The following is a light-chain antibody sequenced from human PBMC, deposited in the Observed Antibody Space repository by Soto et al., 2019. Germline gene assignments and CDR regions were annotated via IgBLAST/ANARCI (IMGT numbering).Light chain of an antibody. Sequence: QSALTQPRSVSGSPGQSVTISCTGTSSDVGGYNYVSWYQQHPGKAPKLMIYDVIKRPSGVPDRSSGSKSGNSASLTISGLQAEDEADYFCCSYAGSYTYVFGTGTKVTVL. CDR3: CSYAGSYTYV. CDR2: DVI. J-gene: IGLJ1*01. CDR1: SSDVGGYNY. V-gene: IGLV2-11*01.